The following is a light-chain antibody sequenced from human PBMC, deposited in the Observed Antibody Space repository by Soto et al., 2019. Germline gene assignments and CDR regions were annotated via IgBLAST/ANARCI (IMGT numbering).Light chain of an antibody. Sequence: QCALTQPASVSGSPGQSITISCTGTSDSVGGYNYVECYQQHPGKAPKLMIYDVSNRPSGVSNRFSGSKSGNTASLPISGLQAEDEADYYCSSYTSSSTLVVFGGGTKLTAL. CDR3: SSYTSSSTLVV. V-gene: IGLV2-14*01. CDR1: SDSVGGYNY. CDR2: DVS. J-gene: IGLJ2*01.